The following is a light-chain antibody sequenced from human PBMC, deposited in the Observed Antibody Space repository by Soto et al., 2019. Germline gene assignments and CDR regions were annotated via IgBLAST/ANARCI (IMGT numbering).Light chain of an antibody. CDR1: QTVRNNY. Sequence: EFVLTQSPGTLSLPPGEIATLSCSASQTVRNNYLAWYQQKPGQAPRLLIYDASSRATGIPDRFSGGGSGTDFTLTISRLEPEDFAVYYCQQFSSYPLTFGGGTKVDIK. CDR2: DAS. J-gene: IGKJ4*01. V-gene: IGKV3-20*01. CDR3: QQFSSYPLT.